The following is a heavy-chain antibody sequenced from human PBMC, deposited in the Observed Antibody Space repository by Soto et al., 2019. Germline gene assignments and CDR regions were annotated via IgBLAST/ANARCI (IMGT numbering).Heavy chain of an antibody. CDR3: ASGYCSSTSCYSFDY. D-gene: IGHD2-2*03. CDR2: IWYDGSNK. Sequence: GGSLRLSCAASGFTFSSYGMHWVRQAPGKGLEWVAVIWYDGSNKYYADSVKGRFTISRDNSKNTLYLQMNSLRAEDTAVYYCASGYCSSTSCYSFDYWGKGSLVTVSS. CDR1: GFTFSSYG. V-gene: IGHV3-33*01. J-gene: IGHJ4*02.